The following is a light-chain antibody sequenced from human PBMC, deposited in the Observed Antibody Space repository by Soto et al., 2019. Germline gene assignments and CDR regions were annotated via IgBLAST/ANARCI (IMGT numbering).Light chain of an antibody. J-gene: IGKJ1*01. Sequence: IVLTQSPATLSLSQGERATLPCRASPSISSSYLAWYQQKPGQAPRLLISGASSRATGIPARFSGSGSGTDFTLTISSLEPEDFAVYYCHQRGNGPPWTFGQGTKVDIK. CDR2: GAS. V-gene: IGKV3D-20*02. CDR1: PSISSSY. CDR3: HQRGNGPPWT.